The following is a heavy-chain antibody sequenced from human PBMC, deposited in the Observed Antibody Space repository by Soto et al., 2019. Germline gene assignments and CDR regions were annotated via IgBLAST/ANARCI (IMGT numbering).Heavy chain of an antibody. J-gene: IGHJ4*02. D-gene: IGHD3-16*01. Sequence: GESLKISCKASGYIIKNYWIGWVRQMPGQGLEWMGIIFPDDSDTRYSPSFQGHVTISVDKSISTAYVQGSSLKASDSAIYYCFRGGVTSRTFDYWGQGTLVTVSS. CDR2: IFPDDSDT. CDR3: FRGGVTSRTFDY. V-gene: IGHV5-51*01. CDR1: GYIIKNYW.